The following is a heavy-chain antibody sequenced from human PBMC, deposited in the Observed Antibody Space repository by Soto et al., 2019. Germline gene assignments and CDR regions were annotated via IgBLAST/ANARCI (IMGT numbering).Heavy chain of an antibody. CDR2: ISGSGGST. J-gene: IGHJ4*02. CDR1: GFTFSSYA. CDR3: AKDAKPLQLYYYDSSGYYYFDY. V-gene: IGHV3-23*01. Sequence: PGGSLGLSCAASGFTFSSYAMSWVRQAPGKGLEWVSAISGSGGSTYYADSVKGRFTISRDNSKNTLYLQMNSLRAEDTAVYYCAKDAKPLQLYYYDSSGYYYFDYWGQGTLVTXSS. D-gene: IGHD3-22*01.